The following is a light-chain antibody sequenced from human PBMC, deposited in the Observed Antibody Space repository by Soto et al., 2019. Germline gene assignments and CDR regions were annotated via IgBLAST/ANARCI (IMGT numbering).Light chain of an antibody. Sequence: QSVLTQPPSASGTPGQRVTISCSGSSSNIGSNTVNWYQQLPGTAPNLLIYTNDQRPSGVPDRFSGSKSGTSASLAISGRQFEDEADYHCSSWDDNLDAEVFGAGTQLTVL. CDR2: TND. CDR1: SSNIGSNT. J-gene: IGLJ1*01. CDR3: SSWDDNLDAEV. V-gene: IGLV1-44*01.